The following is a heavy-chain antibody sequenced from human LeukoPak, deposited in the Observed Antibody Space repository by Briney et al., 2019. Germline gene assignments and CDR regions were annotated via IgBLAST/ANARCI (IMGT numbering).Heavy chain of an antibody. Sequence: GGCLSLSCAASGFTFSNAWINWVRQAPGKGMEWDGRIKSKTDGGTTDYAAPVKGRFTISRDDSKNTLYLQMNSLKTEDTAVYYCTTEILVYIAAAGYTDYSGQGTLVTVSS. CDR1: GFTFSNAW. J-gene: IGHJ4*02. CDR3: TTEILVYIAAAGYTDY. D-gene: IGHD6-13*01. V-gene: IGHV3-15*07. CDR2: IKSKTDGGTT.